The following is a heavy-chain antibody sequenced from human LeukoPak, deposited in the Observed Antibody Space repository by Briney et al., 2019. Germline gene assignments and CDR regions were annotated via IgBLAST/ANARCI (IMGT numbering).Heavy chain of an antibody. V-gene: IGHV3-23*01. Sequence: PGGSLRLSCAASGFTFSSYGMSWVRQAPGKGLEWVSAISGSGGSTYYADSVKGRFTISRDNSKNTLYLQMNSLRAEDTAVYYCAKPMIVVVITNWYFDLWGRGTLVTVSS. CDR1: GFTFSSYG. J-gene: IGHJ2*01. CDR2: ISGSGGST. CDR3: AKPMIVVVITNWYFDL. D-gene: IGHD3-22*01.